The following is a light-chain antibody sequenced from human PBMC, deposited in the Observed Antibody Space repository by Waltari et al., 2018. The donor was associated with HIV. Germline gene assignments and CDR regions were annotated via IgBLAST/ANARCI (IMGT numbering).Light chain of an antibody. CDR3: SSYTSSSTRV. J-gene: IGLJ3*02. CDR2: DVS. V-gene: IGLV2-14*01. Sequence: QSALTQPASVSGSPGQSITISCPGTSSAVGGYNYVSWYQQYPGKAPKLMIYDVSNRPSGVSNRFSGSKSGNTASLTISGLQAEDEADYYCSSYTSSSTRVFGGGTKLTVL. CDR1: SSAVGGYNY.